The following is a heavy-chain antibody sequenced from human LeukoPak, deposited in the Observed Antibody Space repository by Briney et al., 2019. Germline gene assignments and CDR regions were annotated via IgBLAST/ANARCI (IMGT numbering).Heavy chain of an antibody. CDR1: GGTFSNYA. CDR3: ASRYCSSTSCSYTTLDY. CDR2: IIPIFGTA. Sequence: SVKVSCKASGGTFSNYAVNWVRQAPGQGREWMGGIIPIFGTANYAQKFQGRVTITADESTSTAYMELSSLRSEDTAVYYCASRYCSSTSCSYTTLDYWGQGTLVTVSS. D-gene: IGHD2-2*01. V-gene: IGHV1-69*13. J-gene: IGHJ4*02.